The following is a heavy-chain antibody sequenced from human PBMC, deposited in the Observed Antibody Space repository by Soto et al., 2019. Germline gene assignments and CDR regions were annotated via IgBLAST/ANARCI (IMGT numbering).Heavy chain of an antibody. CDR2: IHYSGSS. D-gene: IGHD3-22*01. CDR3: ARDRYFYDSSGSPTGAFDI. Sequence: ETLSLTCTVSGDSVSSGSYYWSWIRQPPGKGLEWIGYIHYSGSSNYSPSLKSRVTISVDTSKNQFSLKLSSVTAADTAVYYCARDRYFYDSSGSPTGAFDIWGQGTMVTVSS. V-gene: IGHV4-61*01. CDR1: GDSVSSGSYY. J-gene: IGHJ3*02.